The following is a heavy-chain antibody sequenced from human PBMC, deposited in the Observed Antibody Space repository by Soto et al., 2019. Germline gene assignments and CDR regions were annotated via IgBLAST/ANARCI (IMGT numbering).Heavy chain of an antibody. Sequence: ASVKVSCKASGYTFTGYYMHWVRQAPGQGLEWMGWINPNSGGTNYAQKFQGWVTMTRDTSISTAYMELSRLRSDDTAVYYCARASTPLPKEAAGRFLHYYYGMDVWGQGTTVTVSS. J-gene: IGHJ6*02. D-gene: IGHD6-13*01. V-gene: IGHV1-2*04. CDR3: ARASTPLPKEAAGRFLHYYYGMDV. CDR1: GYTFTGYY. CDR2: INPNSGGT.